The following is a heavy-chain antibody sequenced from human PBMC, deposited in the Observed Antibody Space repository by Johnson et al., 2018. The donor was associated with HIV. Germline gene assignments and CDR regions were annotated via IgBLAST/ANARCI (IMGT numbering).Heavy chain of an antibody. CDR3: ARVNSAAAFDI. CDR2: IYSGGRT. J-gene: IGHJ3*02. D-gene: IGHD1-1*01. Sequence: VQLVESGGGLVQPGGSLRLSCAASGFTVSSNYMNWVRQAPGKGLEWVSVIYSGGRTYYADSVKGRFTISRDNSKKSLYLQMNSLRAEDTALYYCARVNSAAAFDIWGQGTMVTVSS. V-gene: IGHV3-66*01. CDR1: GFTVSSNY.